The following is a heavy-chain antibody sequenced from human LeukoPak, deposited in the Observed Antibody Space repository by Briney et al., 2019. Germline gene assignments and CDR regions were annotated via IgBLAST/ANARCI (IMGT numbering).Heavy chain of an antibody. CDR2: VYNSGRI. Sequence: SETLSLTCAVSGGSISSSHWSWIRQSAGKRLEWIGRVYNSGRITSNPSLASRVTLSLDTSKNQLSLILTSVTAADTAVYYCARAPNWFDLWGQGTLATVSS. CDR1: GGSISSSH. J-gene: IGHJ5*02. CDR3: ARAPNWFDL. V-gene: IGHV4-4*07.